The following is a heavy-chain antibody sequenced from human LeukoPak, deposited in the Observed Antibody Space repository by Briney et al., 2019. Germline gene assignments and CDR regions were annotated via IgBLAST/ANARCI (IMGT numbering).Heavy chain of an antibody. Sequence: GGSLRLSCAASGFTFSIYYMSWVRQAPGKGLEWVANIKQDGSEKYYVDSVKGRFTISRDNAKNSLYLEMNSLRAEDTAVYYCARELGYCSGGSCHYFDYWGQGTLVTVSS. CDR1: GFTFSIYY. J-gene: IGHJ4*02. V-gene: IGHV3-7*05. D-gene: IGHD2-15*01. CDR2: IKQDGSEK. CDR3: ARELGYCSGGSCHYFDY.